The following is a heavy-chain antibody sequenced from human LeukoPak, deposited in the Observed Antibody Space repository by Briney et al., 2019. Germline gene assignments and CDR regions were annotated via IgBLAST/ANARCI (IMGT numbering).Heavy chain of an antibody. V-gene: IGHV4-39*07. Sequence: SETLSLTCTVSGGSISSSSYYWGWIRQPPGKGLEWIGSIYYSGSTYYNPSLKSRVTISVDTSKNQFSLKLSSVTAADTAVYYCARRRGGSSMYYFDYWGQGTLVTVSS. CDR3: ARRRGGSSMYYFDY. J-gene: IGHJ4*02. CDR2: IYYSGST. D-gene: IGHD1-26*01. CDR1: GGSISSSSYY.